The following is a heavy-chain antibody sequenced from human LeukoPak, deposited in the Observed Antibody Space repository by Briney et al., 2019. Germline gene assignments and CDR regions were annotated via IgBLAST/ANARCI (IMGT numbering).Heavy chain of an antibody. CDR1: GFTVSSNY. D-gene: IGHD3-9*01. Sequence: GGSLRLSCAASGFTVSSNYMSWVRQAPGKGLEWVSVIYSGGSTYYADSVKGRFTISRDNSKNTLYLQMNSLRAEDTAVYYCASLLTGYSDAFDIRGQGTMVTVSS. CDR3: ASLLTGYSDAFDI. J-gene: IGHJ3*02. V-gene: IGHV3-66*01. CDR2: IYSGGST.